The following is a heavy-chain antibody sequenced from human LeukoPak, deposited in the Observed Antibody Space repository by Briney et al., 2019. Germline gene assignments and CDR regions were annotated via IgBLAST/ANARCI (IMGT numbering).Heavy chain of an antibody. CDR2: ISGSGAST. Sequence: GGSLRLSCLTSGFTLSTNAMSWVRQAPGKGLEWTSGISGSGASTYYADSVKGRFTISRDDSRNTLYLQMNSLRGDDTAVYYCAKDVGKWESLHFFDYWGQGTLVTVSS. CDR1: GFTLSTNA. D-gene: IGHD1-26*01. CDR3: AKDVGKWESLHFFDY. J-gene: IGHJ4*02. V-gene: IGHV3-23*01.